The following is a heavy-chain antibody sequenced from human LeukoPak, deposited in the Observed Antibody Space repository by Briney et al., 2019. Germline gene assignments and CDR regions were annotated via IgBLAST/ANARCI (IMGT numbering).Heavy chain of an antibody. J-gene: IGHJ6*02. CDR2: IYYNGNT. CDR3: ARGRSNYYGMDV. Sequence: SETLSLTCSVSDGSINSYYWNWIRRPPGKGLEWIGYIYYNGNTNYSPSLKSRVTMSVDTSKNLFSLKVSSVTAADTAVYYCARGRSNYYGMDVWGQGTTITVSS. D-gene: IGHD1-26*01. V-gene: IGHV4-59*01. CDR1: DGSINSYY.